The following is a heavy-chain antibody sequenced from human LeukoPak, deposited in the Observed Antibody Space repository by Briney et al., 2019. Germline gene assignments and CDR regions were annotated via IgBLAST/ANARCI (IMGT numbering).Heavy chain of an antibody. D-gene: IGHD2-2*01. Sequence: GGSLRLSCAASGNYWMHWVRQAPGKGLLWVSHINSDGSWTTYADSVKGRFTISKDNAKNTVYLQMNNLRAEDTAVYYCVSFYETYWGRGALVTVSS. V-gene: IGHV3-74*01. CDR2: INSDGSWT. CDR3: VSFYETY. CDR1: GNYW. J-gene: IGHJ4*02.